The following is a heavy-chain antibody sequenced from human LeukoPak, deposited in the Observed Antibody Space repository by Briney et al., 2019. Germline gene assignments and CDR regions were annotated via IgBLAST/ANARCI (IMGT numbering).Heavy chain of an antibody. CDR1: GFTFSSYA. J-gene: IGHJ4*02. V-gene: IGHV3-30-3*01. CDR2: ISYDGSNK. D-gene: IGHD3-3*01. CDR3: ARDTIFGALDY. Sequence: GGSLRLSCAAPGFTFSSYAMHWVRQAPGKGLEWVAVISYDGSNKYYADSVKGRFTISRDNSKNTLYLQMNSLRAEDTAVYYCARDTIFGALDYWGQGTLVTVSS.